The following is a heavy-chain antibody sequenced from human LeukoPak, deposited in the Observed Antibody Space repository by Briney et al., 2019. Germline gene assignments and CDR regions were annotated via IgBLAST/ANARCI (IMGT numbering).Heavy chain of an antibody. CDR2: ISGSGSDT. V-gene: IGHV3-23*01. Sequence: GGSLRLPCAASGFTFSSYFMNWVRQAPGRGLEWVSSISGSGSDTYNADSVKGRFTISKDNSRNTLYLQMNSLRAEDTAVYYCAKSYSGATRHCDYWGQGTLVTVSS. D-gene: IGHD1-26*01. CDR3: AKSYSGATRHCDY. J-gene: IGHJ4*02. CDR1: GFTFSSYF.